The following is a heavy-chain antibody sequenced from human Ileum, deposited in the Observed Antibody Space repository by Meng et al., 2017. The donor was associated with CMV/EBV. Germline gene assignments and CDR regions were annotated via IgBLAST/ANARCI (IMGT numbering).Heavy chain of an antibody. CDR3: VRVLGAAPPRGFDY. D-gene: IGHD3-10*01. V-gene: IGHV3-30*09. CDR2: ISSDGTDK. J-gene: IGHJ4*02. Sequence: GCGLSVSSYAMDWVRQAPGQGLEWVAVISSDGTDKYYPDPGGGRFASSGDNYQKAFFLQVNILSGADTAVYYCVRVLGAAPPRGFDYWGQGTLVTVSS. CDR1: GLSVSSYA.